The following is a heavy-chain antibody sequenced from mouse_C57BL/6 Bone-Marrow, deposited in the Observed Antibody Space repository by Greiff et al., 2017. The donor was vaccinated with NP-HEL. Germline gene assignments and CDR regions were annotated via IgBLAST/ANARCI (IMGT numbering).Heavy chain of an antibody. J-gene: IGHJ4*01. CDR1: GYTFTDYE. Sequence: VQLQQSGAELVRPGASVTLSCKASGYTFTDYEMHWVKQTPVHGLEWIGAIDPETGGTAYNQKFKGKAILTADKSSSTAYMELRSLTSEDSAVYYCRRELWSYAMDYWGRGTSVTVTS. CDR2: IDPETGGT. V-gene: IGHV1-15*01. CDR3: RRELWSYAMDY. D-gene: IGHD1-1*02.